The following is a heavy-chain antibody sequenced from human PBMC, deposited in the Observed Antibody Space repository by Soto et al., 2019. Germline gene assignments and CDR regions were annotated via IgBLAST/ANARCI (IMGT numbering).Heavy chain of an antibody. Sequence: SQTLSLTCAISGDSVSSTSTAWSWIRQSPSRGLEWLGRTYYRSNWYTDYAVSVKSRITISPDTSKNQFSLQLNSVTPEDTAVYYCARGSYYSGWVWGQGTLVSVSS. J-gene: IGHJ4*02. CDR3: ARGSYYSGWV. V-gene: IGHV6-1*01. D-gene: IGHD6-19*01. CDR1: GDSVSSTSTA. CDR2: TYYRSNWYT.